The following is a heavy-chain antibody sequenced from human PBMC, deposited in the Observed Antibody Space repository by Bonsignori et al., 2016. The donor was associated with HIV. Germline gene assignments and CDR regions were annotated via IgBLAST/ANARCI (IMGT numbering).Heavy chain of an antibody. Sequence: QVQLQESGPGLVKPSETLSLTCAVSGYSISNGYYWDWIRQPPGRGVEWVGSISHSGSTSYNPSLKSRATISVDTSKNHFSLKLSSVTAADTAVYFCARGNYGPLSWHYFESWGQGTLVTVSS. CDR3: ARGNYGPLSWHYFES. D-gene: IGHD3-16*01. CDR2: ISHSGST. CDR1: GYSISNGYY. V-gene: IGHV4-38-2*01. J-gene: IGHJ4*02.